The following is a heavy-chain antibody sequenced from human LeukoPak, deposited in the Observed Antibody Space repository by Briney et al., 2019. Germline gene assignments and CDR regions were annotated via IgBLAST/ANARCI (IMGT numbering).Heavy chain of an antibody. Sequence: GGSLRLSCAASGFTFSSYGMHWVRQAPGKGLEWVAFIRYDGSNKYYADSVKGRFTISRDNSKNTLYLQMNSLRAEDTAVYYCAKVGNSYSSGWDYWGQGTLVTVSS. D-gene: IGHD6-19*01. V-gene: IGHV3-30*02. CDR1: GFTFSSYG. CDR2: IRYDGSNK. CDR3: AKVGNSYSSGWDY. J-gene: IGHJ4*02.